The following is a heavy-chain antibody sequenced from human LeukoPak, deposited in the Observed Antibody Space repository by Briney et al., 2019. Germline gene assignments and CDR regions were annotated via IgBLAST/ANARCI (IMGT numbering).Heavy chain of an antibody. CDR1: GYSISSGYY. D-gene: IGHD3-10*01. V-gene: IGHV4-38-2*02. CDR3: ASSRFGELHY. Sequence: PSETLSLTCTVSGYSISSGYYWGWIRQPPGKGLEWIGEINHSGSTNYNPSLKSRVTISVDTSKNQFSLKLSSVTAADTAVYYCASSRFGELHYWGQGTLVTVSS. J-gene: IGHJ4*02. CDR2: INHSGST.